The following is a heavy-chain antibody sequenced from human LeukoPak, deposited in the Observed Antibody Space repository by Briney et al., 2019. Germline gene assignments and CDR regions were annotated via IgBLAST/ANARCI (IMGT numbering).Heavy chain of an antibody. J-gene: IGHJ4*02. D-gene: IGHD5-12*01. Sequence: PSETLSLTCAVYGGSFSGYYWSWIRQPPGKGLEWIGEINHSGSTNYNPSLKSRVTISVDTSKNQFSLKLSSVTAADTAVYYCARGPLVAPLVATDTPLGDWGQGTLVTVSS. CDR2: INHSGST. CDR3: ARGPLVAPLVATDTPLGD. CDR1: GGSFSGYY. V-gene: IGHV4-34*01.